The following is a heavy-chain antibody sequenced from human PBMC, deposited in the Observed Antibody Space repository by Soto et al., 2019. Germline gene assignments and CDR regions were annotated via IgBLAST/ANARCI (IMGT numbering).Heavy chain of an antibody. V-gene: IGHV1-3*01. CDR3: ARQVVDGTVAGTGSFDY. Sequence: ASVKVSCKASGYTFTTYAMHWVRQAPGQRLEWMGWINADNGNTKYSQKFQGRVTIIRDTSASTAYMELSSLRSEDTAVYYCARQVVDGTVAGTGSFDYWGQGTLVTVSS. CDR1: GYTFTTYA. CDR2: INADNGNT. D-gene: IGHD6-19*01. J-gene: IGHJ4*02.